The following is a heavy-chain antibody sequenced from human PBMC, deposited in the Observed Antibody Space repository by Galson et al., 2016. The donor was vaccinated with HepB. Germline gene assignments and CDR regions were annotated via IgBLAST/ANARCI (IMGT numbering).Heavy chain of an antibody. V-gene: IGHV3-23*01. CDR3: AKGSYSSSWYCYFDY. J-gene: IGHJ4*02. CDR2: ISGSGGST. D-gene: IGHD6-13*01. Sequence: SLRLSCAASGFTFSSYAMSWVRQAPGKGLEWVSAISGSGGSTYYADSVKGRFTISRDNSMNTLFLQMNSLRAEDTAVFYCAKGSYSSSWYCYFDYWGQGTLVTVSS. CDR1: GFTFSSYA.